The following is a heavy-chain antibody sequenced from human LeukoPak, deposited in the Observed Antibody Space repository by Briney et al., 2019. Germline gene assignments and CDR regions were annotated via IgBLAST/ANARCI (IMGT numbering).Heavy chain of an antibody. CDR2: IYNRGST. J-gene: IGHJ3*02. D-gene: IGHD6-19*01. CDR1: GGSISSYY. V-gene: IGHV4-59*01. Sequence: SETLSLTCTVSGGSISSYYWSWIRQPPGKGLEWIGYIYNRGSTNYNPSIKSRVSISVDTSKNQFSLKLRSVTAADTAVYYCARDRPGIAVAGDAFDIWGQGTMVTVSS. CDR3: ARDRPGIAVAGDAFDI.